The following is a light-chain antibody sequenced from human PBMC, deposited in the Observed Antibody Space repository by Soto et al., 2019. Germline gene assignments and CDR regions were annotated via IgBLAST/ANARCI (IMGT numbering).Light chain of an antibody. CDR2: GAS. J-gene: IGKJ5*01. CDR3: QQYGSSTIT. Sequence: ENFLTQSPGTLSLSPGERATLSCRASQSVSSKVAWYQQKPGQAPKLXIFGASSRATGIPERFSGSGSGTDFTRTISRLEPEDFALYYCQQYGSSTITFGQGTRLEIK. V-gene: IGKV3-20*01. CDR1: QSVSSK.